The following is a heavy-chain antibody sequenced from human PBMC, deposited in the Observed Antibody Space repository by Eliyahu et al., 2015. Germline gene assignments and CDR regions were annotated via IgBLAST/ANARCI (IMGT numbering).Heavy chain of an antibody. CDR2: IRSRDNNYAT. J-gene: IGHJ4*02. D-gene: IGHD6-13*01. V-gene: IGHV3-73*02. Sequence: EVHLVQSGGGLVQPGGXLKXXCTVSXSIFSAXAMXWVRQASGKGLEWVGRIRSRDNNYATIYAASVKGRFTISRDDSKKTAYLQMDSLKAEDTAVYYCAIGAAPDYWGQGTLVTVSS. CDR3: AIGAAPDY. CDR1: XSIFSAXA.